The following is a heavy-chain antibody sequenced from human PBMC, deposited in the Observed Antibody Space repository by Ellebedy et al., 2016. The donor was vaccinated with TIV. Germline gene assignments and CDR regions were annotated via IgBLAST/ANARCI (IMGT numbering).Heavy chain of an antibody. CDR3: ARASDSSTYRPFDY. Sequence: AASVKVSCKASGYTFTSYYMHLVRQATGQGLEWMGWMSPNNGNTGYAQKFQGRVTMTRDTSISTAYMELGTLTSEDTAVYYCARASDSSTYRPFDYWGQGILVTVSS. V-gene: IGHV1-8*02. CDR2: MSPNNGNT. J-gene: IGHJ4*02. D-gene: IGHD6-13*01. CDR1: GYTFTSYY.